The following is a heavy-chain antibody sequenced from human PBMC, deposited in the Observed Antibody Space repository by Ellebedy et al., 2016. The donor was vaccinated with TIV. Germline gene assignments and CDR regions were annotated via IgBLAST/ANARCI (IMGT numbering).Heavy chain of an antibody. J-gene: IGHJ3*01. V-gene: IGHV3-23*01. CDR1: GLTFSSHA. CDR3: SRDPVSAEHAFDV. D-gene: IGHD4-17*01. CDR2: ITESGGNT. Sequence: GESLKISCAASGLTFSSHAMSWVRQAPGKGLAWVSSITESGGNTYYADSVKGSFTISRVNSKDTQFLQMNSLRAEDTAIYFCSRDPVSAEHAFDVWGQGTMVTVSS.